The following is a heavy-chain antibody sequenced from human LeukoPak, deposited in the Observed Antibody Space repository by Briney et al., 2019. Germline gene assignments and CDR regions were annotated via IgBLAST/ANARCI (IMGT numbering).Heavy chain of an antibody. J-gene: IGHJ4*02. Sequence: PGGSLRLSCAASGFIFDDYAIHWVRQGPGKGLEWVSVINGDAGSTYYADSVKGRFTISRDDSKNSLYLQMNSLRTEDTALYYCAKYAAGFDYWGQGTLVTVS. CDR1: GFIFDDYA. CDR3: AKYAAGFDY. V-gene: IGHV3-43*02. D-gene: IGHD6-19*01. CDR2: INGDAGST.